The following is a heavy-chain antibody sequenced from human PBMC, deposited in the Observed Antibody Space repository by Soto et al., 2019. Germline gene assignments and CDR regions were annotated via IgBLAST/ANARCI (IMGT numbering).Heavy chain of an antibody. CDR3: AREGDSTSCYFDY. CDR1: GFTFSDYY. Sequence: QVQLVESGGGLVKPGGSLRLSCAASGFTFSDYYMSWIRQAPGKGLEWVSYISSSSSYTNYADSVKGRFTISRDNAKNSLYRQMNSLRAEDTAVYYCAREGDSTSCYFDYWGQGTLVTVSS. D-gene: IGHD2-2*01. CDR2: ISSSSSYT. V-gene: IGHV3-11*06. J-gene: IGHJ4*02.